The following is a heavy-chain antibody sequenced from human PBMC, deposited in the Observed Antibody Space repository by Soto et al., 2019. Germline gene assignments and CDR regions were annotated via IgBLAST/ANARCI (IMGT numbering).Heavy chain of an antibody. CDR1: GFTFSSYW. J-gene: IGHJ3*02. D-gene: IGHD3-22*01. CDR2: IKQDGSEK. V-gene: IGHV3-7*01. Sequence: GGSLRLSCAASGFTFSSYWMSWVRQAPGKGLEWVANIKQDGSEKYYVDSVKGRFTISRDNAKNSLYLQMNSLRAEDTAVYYCARQSTNPSHYYDSSGYSRDAFDIWGQGTMVTVSS. CDR3: ARQSTNPSHYYDSSGYSRDAFDI.